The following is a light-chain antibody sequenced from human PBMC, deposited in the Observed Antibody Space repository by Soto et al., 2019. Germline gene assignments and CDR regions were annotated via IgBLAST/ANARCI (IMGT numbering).Light chain of an antibody. Sequence: SVLTQPASVSGSPGQSITISCTGTSSDVGGYNYVSWYQQHPVKAPKLMIYDVTNRPSGVSDRFSGSKSGNTASLTISGLQAEDEADYYCSSYTSSSTPYVCGTGTKVTVL. CDR3: SSYTSSSTPYV. V-gene: IGLV2-14*01. CDR2: DVT. CDR1: SSDVGGYNY. J-gene: IGLJ1*01.